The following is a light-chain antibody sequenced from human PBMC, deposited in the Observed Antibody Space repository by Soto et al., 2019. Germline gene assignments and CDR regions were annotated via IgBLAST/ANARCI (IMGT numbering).Light chain of an antibody. CDR2: DAS. V-gene: IGKV3-11*01. Sequence: IVWPQYPAPLSLSPGERASLSCMASQSVGSYLAWYQQKPGLAPRLLIYDASNRATGIPARFSGSGSGTDFTLTTSSLEPEDFAVYYCQHRSIWPVSFGQGTRLEIK. CDR3: QHRSIWPVS. CDR1: QSVGSY. J-gene: IGKJ5*01.